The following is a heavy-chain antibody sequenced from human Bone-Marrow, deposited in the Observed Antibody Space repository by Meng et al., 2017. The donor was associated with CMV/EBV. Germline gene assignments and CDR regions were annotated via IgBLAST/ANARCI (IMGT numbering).Heavy chain of an antibody. CDR3: ARSHSSGTYSLVDY. Sequence: ASVKVSCKASGGTFSSYAISWVRQAPGQGLEWMGWINPNSGGTIYAQKFQGRVTMTRDTSISTASMELSRLRSDDTAVYYCARSHSSGTYSLVDYWGQGTLVTGSS. CDR1: GGTFSSYA. CDR2: INPNSGGT. D-gene: IGHD1-26*01. V-gene: IGHV1-2*02. J-gene: IGHJ4*02.